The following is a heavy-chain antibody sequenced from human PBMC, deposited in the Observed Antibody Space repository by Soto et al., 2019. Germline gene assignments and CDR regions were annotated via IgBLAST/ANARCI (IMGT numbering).Heavy chain of an antibody. V-gene: IGHV1-8*02. J-gene: IGHJ6*02. CDR1: GYTFTSYD. CDR2: MNPNSGNT. Sequence: QVQLVQSGAEVKKPGASVKVSCKASGYTFTSYDINWVRQATGQGLEWMGWMNPNSGNTGYAQKFQGRVTMTRNTSIRTAFMELSSLRSEDAAVYYCARGRGASSGYFPNYYYYYGMDVWGQGTTVTVSS. D-gene: IGHD6-13*01. CDR3: ARGRGASSGYFPNYYYYYGMDV.